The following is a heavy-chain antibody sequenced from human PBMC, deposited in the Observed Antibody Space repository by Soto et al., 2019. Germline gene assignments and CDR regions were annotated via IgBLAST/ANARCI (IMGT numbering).Heavy chain of an antibody. J-gene: IGHJ4*02. V-gene: IGHV4-30-4*01. CDR2: IYYGGST. CDR3: ARSTGRV. CDR1: GASINSGDYY. Sequence: QVQLQESGPGLVKPSQTLSLTCTVSGASINSGDYYWSWIRQTPGKGLEWMGYIYYGGSTYYNPSLKSRLTISIDAPKNQFSLKLRSVTAADTAVYFCARSTGRVWGQGILVTVSA.